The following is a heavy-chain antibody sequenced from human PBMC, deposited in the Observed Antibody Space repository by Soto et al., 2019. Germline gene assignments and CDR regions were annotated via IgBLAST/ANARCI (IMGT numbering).Heavy chain of an antibody. J-gene: IGHJ4*02. CDR3: ARGFGYDSPFRN. Sequence: QVQLQESGPGPVKPSETLSLTCTVSGGSISSYYWSWIRQPPGKGLEWIGYIYYSGSTSYNPSLKSRVTISVDTSKNQFSLKLSSVTAADTAVYYCARGFGYDSPFRNWRQGTLVTVSS. CDR1: GGSISSYY. V-gene: IGHV4-59*01. D-gene: IGHD5-12*01. CDR2: IYYSGST.